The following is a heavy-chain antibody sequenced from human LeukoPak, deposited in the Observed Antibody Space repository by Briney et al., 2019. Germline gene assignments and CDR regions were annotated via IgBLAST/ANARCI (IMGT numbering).Heavy chain of an antibody. J-gene: IGHJ4*02. D-gene: IGHD3-16*01. V-gene: IGHV4-59*01. Sequence: PSETPSLTCTVPGGSISSSYWSWIRQPPGKGLEWIGYIYYSGSTNYNPSLKSRVTISLDTSKNQFSLKLTSVAAADTAVYYCARATSYYCIDYWGQGTLVTVSS. CDR2: IYYSGST. CDR3: ARATSYYCIDY. CDR1: GGSISSSY.